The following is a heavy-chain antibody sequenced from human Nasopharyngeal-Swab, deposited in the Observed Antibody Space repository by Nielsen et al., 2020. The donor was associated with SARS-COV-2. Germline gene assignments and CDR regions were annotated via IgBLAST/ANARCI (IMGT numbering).Heavy chain of an antibody. Sequence: GGSLRLSCAASGFTFSNFWMTWVRQAPGKGLEWVANIKQDGSEKYYVDSVKGRFTISRDNAKNSLYLQMNSLRAEDTALYYCARGYSWDDYWGQGTLVTVSS. CDR3: ARGYSWDDY. CDR2: IKQDGSEK. V-gene: IGHV3-7*03. D-gene: IGHD3-16*02. J-gene: IGHJ4*02. CDR1: GFTFSNFW.